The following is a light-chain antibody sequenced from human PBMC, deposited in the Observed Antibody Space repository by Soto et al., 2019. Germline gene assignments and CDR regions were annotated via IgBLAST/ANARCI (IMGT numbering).Light chain of an antibody. CDR2: LAS. Sequence: DIQMTQSPSILSASVGDRVTITCRASQSISSWLAWYQQKPGKAPNLLIFLASRLQSGVPSRFSGSVSGTEFTLTISSLQPDDFATYYCQQYSTYTWTFGQGTKVEIK. CDR3: QQYSTYTWT. J-gene: IGKJ1*01. CDR1: QSISSW. V-gene: IGKV1-5*03.